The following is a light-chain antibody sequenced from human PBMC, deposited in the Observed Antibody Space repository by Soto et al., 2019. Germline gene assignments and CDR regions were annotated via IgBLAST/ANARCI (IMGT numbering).Light chain of an antibody. V-gene: IGLV2-23*01. Sequence: SALTQPASVSGSPGQSVTISCTGTSSDFGSYKFVSWYHHHPGKVPKVIIYETSKRPSGVSDRFSGSKSGNTASLTISGLQAEDEADSLCFSFTSSNPHGFGSGTKDTV. CDR2: ETS. CDR1: SSDFGSYKF. CDR3: FSFTSSNPHG. J-gene: IGLJ1*01.